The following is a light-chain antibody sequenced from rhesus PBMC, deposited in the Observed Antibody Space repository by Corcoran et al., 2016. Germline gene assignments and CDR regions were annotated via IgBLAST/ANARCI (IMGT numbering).Light chain of an antibody. CDR3: QQCNSVPWT. J-gene: IGKJ1*01. CDR2: KAS. V-gene: IGKV1-21*01. CDR1: QGISNW. Sequence: DIQMTQSPSSLSASVGDRVTITCRASQGISNWLAWYKQKPGKAPKVLTYKASSLQSGVPSRFSASGPGTEFTLTISSPQPEDFGIYFCQQCNSVPWTFGQGTKVEIK.